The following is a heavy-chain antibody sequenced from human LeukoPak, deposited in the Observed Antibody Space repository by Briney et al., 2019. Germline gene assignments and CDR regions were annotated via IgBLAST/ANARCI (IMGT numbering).Heavy chain of an antibody. CDR3: GKRELWHGSGEDA. V-gene: IGHV3-23*01. J-gene: IGHJ6*02. Sequence: PGGSLRLSCAASGFTFSYHWMTWVRQAPGKGLEWVSAISGSGDRTYYAESVKGRFSISRDNSKNTLYLQMHSLRSEDTAVYYCGKRELWHGSGEDAWGQGTTVTVSS. CDR1: GFTFSYHW. D-gene: IGHD3-10*01. CDR2: ISGSGDRT.